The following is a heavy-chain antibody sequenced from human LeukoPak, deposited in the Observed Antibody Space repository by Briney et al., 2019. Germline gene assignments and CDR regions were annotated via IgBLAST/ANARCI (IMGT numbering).Heavy chain of an antibody. CDR2: IFYSGST. D-gene: IGHD6-19*01. CDR3: ARQGRIPEAVANYYYYYYMNV. V-gene: IGHV4-39*01. CDR1: GGSISTSNYY. J-gene: IGHJ6*03. Sequence: SETLSLTCTVSGGSISTSNYYWGWIRQPPGKGLEWIGNIFYSGSTYYSPSLRSRVTISLDTSRNQFSLKLSSVTAADTAVYYCARQGRIPEAVANYYYYYYMNVWGKGTTVTISS.